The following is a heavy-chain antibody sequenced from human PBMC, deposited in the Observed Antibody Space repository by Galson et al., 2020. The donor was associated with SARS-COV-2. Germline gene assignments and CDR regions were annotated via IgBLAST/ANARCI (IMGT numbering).Heavy chain of an antibody. D-gene: IGHD1-26*01. J-gene: IGHJ4*01. Sequence: ASVKVSCKASGYTFTSYYLHWVRQAPGHGLEWMGWINPNDGVTNYAQDFQGRVTMTRDMSLSTVYMDLNSLRGDDTAIYYCARGGSGSYYGYFDNWGQGTLVTVSS. CDR1: GYTFTSYY. CDR2: INPNDGVT. V-gene: IGHV1-2*02. CDR3: ARGGSGSYYGYFDN.